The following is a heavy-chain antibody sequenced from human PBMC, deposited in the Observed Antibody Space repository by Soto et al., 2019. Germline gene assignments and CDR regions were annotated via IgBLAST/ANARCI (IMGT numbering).Heavy chain of an antibody. D-gene: IGHD6-6*01. CDR2: ISAYTGNT. CDR3: ARDREAARPRWFDS. CDR1: RDTFNSYG. Sequence: ASVKACCKAPRDTFNSYGISWVRQTPGQGPEWMGWISAYTGNTNYAQKFQGRVPLTTDTFTSTAYLELRSLRFDDTAVYYCARDREAARPRWFDSWGQGTLVTVSS. J-gene: IGHJ5*01. V-gene: IGHV1-18*04.